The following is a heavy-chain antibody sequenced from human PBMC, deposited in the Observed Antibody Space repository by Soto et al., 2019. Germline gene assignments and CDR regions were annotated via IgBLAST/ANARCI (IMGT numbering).Heavy chain of an antibody. J-gene: IGHJ6*02. CDR2: INSDGSST. CDR3: ARVGYCSNGVCYRGNYYFYGMDV. D-gene: IGHD2-8*01. Sequence: GGSLRLSCAASGFTFSNYWMFWVCQIPGKGLVWVSRINSDGSSTNYADSVKGRFTISRDNAKNTLYLQMNSLRAEDTAVYYCARVGYCSNGVCYRGNYYFYGMDVWGQGTTVTVS. V-gene: IGHV3-74*01. CDR1: GFTFSNYW.